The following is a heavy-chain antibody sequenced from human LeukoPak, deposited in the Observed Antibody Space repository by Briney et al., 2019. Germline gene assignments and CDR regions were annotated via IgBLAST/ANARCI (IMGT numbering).Heavy chain of an antibody. CDR3: ARDYYGSGSYYYYYYGMDV. CDR1: GFTFSSYS. CDR2: ISSSSSYI. D-gene: IGHD3-10*01. J-gene: IGHJ6*01. V-gene: IGHV3-21*01. Sequence: GVSLRLSCAASGFTFSSYSMNWVRQAPGKGLEWVSYISSSSSYIYYADSVKGRYTISRDNAKNSLYLQMNSLRAEDTAVYYCARDYYGSGSYYYYYYGMDVWGQGTTVTVSS.